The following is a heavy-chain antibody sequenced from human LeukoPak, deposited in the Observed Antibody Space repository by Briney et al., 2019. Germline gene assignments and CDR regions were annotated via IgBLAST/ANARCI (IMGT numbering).Heavy chain of an antibody. D-gene: IGHD4-17*01. Sequence: SETLSLTCTDSGGSISSGDYYWSWIRQPPGKGLEWIGYIYYSGSTYYNPSLKSRVTISVDTSKNQFSLKLSSVTAADTAVYYCARGGDYGDLNWFDPWGQGTLVTVSS. CDR1: GGSISSGDYY. CDR2: IYYSGST. CDR3: ARGGDYGDLNWFDP. J-gene: IGHJ5*02. V-gene: IGHV4-30-4*01.